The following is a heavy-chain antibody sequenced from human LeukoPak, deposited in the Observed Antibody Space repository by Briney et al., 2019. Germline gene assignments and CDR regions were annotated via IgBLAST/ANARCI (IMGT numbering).Heavy chain of an antibody. V-gene: IGHV3-11*04. Sequence: PGGSLRLSCAASGFTFSDYYMSWIRHPPAKGLEWDSYISSSGSTIIYANSVKGRFTICRDNAKNSLYLQMNSLRAEDTAVYYCARDKDWNYSYYYYMDVWGKGTTVTVSS. CDR1: GFTFSDYY. CDR2: ISSSGSTI. J-gene: IGHJ6*03. D-gene: IGHD1-7*01. CDR3: ARDKDWNYSYYYYMDV.